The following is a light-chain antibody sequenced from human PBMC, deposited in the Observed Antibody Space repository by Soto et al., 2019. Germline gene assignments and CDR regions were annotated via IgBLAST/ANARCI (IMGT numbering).Light chain of an antibody. CDR1: QSISSK. CDR2: DAS. Sequence: EIVITQFPAALSVSPGERATLSCRASQSISSKLAWYQQKPGQAPRLLIYDASSRAAGISARFSGSGSGTEFTLTISSLQSEDSALYSCHQYNNWPPTWSFGQGTKVDIK. J-gene: IGKJ1*01. V-gene: IGKV3-15*01. CDR3: HQYNNWPPTWS.